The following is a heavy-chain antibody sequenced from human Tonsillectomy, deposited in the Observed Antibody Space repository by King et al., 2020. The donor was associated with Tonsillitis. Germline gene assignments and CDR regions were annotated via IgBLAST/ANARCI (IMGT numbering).Heavy chain of an antibody. CDR1: GFTFSNAW. Sequence: VQLVESGGGLVKPGGSLRLSCAASGFTFSNAWMSWVRQAPGKGLEWVGRIKSKTDGGTTDYAAPVKGRFTISRDDSKNTLYLQMNSLKTEDTAVYYCTTFSYTRYYYYGMDVWVQGTTVTVSS. CDR3: TTFSYTRYYYYGMDV. V-gene: IGHV3-15*01. D-gene: IGHD2-2*02. CDR2: IKSKTDGGTT. J-gene: IGHJ6*02.